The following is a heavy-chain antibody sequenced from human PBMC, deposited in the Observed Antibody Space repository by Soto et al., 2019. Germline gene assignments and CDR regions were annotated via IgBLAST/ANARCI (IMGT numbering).Heavy chain of an antibody. V-gene: IGHV4-61*01. J-gene: IGHJ4*02. CDR1: VGSVNSDYYY. D-gene: IGHD1-26*01. CDR2: IYNSGRT. Sequence: SETLSLTCTFSVGSVNSDYYYWTWMRQPPWKGLEWIGYIYNSGRTNYNPSLKSRVSISMDTSRNQFSLKLTSVTAADTAVFYCAREYSNSKEAFEIWGQGSLVSVS. CDR3: AREYSNSKEAFEI.